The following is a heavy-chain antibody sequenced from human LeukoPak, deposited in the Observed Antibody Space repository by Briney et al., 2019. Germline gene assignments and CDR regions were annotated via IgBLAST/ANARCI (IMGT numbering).Heavy chain of an antibody. J-gene: IGHJ4*02. Sequence: SSETLSLTCAVYGGSFSGYYWRWIRQPPGKGLEWIGEINHSGSTNYNPSLKSRVTISVDTSKNQFSLKLSSVTAADTAVYYCARGPYYDFWSGYPSHYFDHWGQGTLVTVSS. CDR3: ARGPYYDFWSGYPSHYFDH. CDR2: INHSGST. CDR1: GGSFSGYY. V-gene: IGHV4-34*01. D-gene: IGHD3-3*01.